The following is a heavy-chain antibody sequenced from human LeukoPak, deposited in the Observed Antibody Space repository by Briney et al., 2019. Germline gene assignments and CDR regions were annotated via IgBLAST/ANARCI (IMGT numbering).Heavy chain of an antibody. CDR2: IKADGSVK. CDR3: VRDSDYQRNSGGLYAHYDALDI. Sequence: GGSLRLSCAASQFTFSTFWMSWVRQSTGKGVEWVPNIKADGSVKHYVDSVEGRFSISRDNARSSLYLQMNSLRAEDTAVYYCVRDSDYQRNSGGLYAHYDALDIWGHGTMVTVSS. J-gene: IGHJ3*02. CDR1: QFTFSTFW. D-gene: IGHD2-21*01. V-gene: IGHV3-7*01.